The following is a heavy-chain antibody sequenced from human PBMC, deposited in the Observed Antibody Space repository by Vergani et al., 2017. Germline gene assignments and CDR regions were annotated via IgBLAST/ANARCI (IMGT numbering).Heavy chain of an antibody. J-gene: IGHJ5*02. V-gene: IGHV5-10-1*01. D-gene: IGHD2-15*01. CDR3: ARDLGCSGGSCYDGFDP. CDR2: IDPSDSYT. Sequence: EVQLVQSGAEVKKPGESLRISCKGSGYSFTSYWISWVRQMPGKGLEWMGRIDPSDSYTNYSPSFQGHVTISADKSISTAYLQWSSLKASDTAMYYCARDLGCSGGSCYDGFDPWGQGTLVTVSS. CDR1: GYSFTSYW.